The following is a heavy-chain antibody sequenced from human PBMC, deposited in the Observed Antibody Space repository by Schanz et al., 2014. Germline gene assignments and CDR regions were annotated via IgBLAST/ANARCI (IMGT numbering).Heavy chain of an antibody. D-gene: IGHD3-9*01. CDR1: GFSFSTHW. J-gene: IGHJ4*02. CDR2: IGDDGADK. Sequence: VQLVESGGGLVQPGGSVRLSCGASGFSFSTHWMAWVRQAPGKGLEWVANIGDDGADKYYLDSVRGRFTISRDNTKNFLHLEMNNLRAEDTAVYYCAKHVRSLTGNDYWGQGTLVTVSS. V-gene: IGHV3-7*03. CDR3: AKHVRSLTGNDY.